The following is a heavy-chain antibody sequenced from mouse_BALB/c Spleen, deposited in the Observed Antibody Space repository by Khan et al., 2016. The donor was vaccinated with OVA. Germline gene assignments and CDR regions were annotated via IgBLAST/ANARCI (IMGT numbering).Heavy chain of an antibody. CDR3: ARVFGGDFDY. Sequence: EVQLQESGPGLVKPSQSLSLTCTVTGYSITSDYAWNWVRQFPGNKLEWMGFISYSGNTKYNPSLKSRISMTRDTSKNQFFLQLNSVTPEDKATYYCARVFGGDFDYWGQGTTLIVSS. J-gene: IGHJ2*01. CDR1: GYSITSDYA. V-gene: IGHV3-2*02. CDR2: ISYSGNT.